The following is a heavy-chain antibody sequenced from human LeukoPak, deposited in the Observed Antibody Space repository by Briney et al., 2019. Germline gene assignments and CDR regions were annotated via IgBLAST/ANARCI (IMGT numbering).Heavy chain of an antibody. D-gene: IGHD6-6*01. J-gene: IGHJ6*03. CDR2: IYYSGST. CDR1: GGSISSSSYY. CDR3: ARHEQQLVWVDYYYYMDV. V-gene: IGHV4-39*01. Sequence: KPSETLSLTCTVSGGSISSSSYYWGWIRQPPGKGLEWIGSIYYSGSTYYNPSLKSQVTISVDTSKNQFSLKLSSVTAADTAVYYCARHEQQLVWVDYYYYMDVWGKGTTVTVSS.